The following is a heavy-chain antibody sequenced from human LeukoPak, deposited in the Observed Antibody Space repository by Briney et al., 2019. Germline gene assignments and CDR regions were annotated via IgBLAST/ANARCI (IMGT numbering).Heavy chain of an antibody. CDR3: ARAPWGELLGYYFDY. V-gene: IGHV3-33*01. CDR1: GFTFSSYG. CDR2: IWYDGSSK. D-gene: IGHD1-26*01. J-gene: IGHJ4*02. Sequence: GRSLRLSCAASGFTFSSYGMHWVRQAPGKGLEWEAVIWYDGSSKYYADSVKGRFTISRDNSKNTLYLQMNSLRAEDTAVYYCARAPWGELLGYYFDYWGQGTPGQRLL.